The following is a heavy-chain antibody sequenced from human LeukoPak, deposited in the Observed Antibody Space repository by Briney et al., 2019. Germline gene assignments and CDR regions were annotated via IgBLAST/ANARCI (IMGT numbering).Heavy chain of an antibody. D-gene: IGHD4-17*01. J-gene: IGHJ4*02. CDR3: TIRHYCDYVVDN. CDR1: GFTFNGSA. CDR2: IRSKAHRYAT. Sequence: GGSLRLSCATSGFTFNGSALHWVRQASGQGLEWVGRIRSKAHRYATAYAASVKGRFTVSRDDSKNMAYLQMNSLKTEDTAIYYCTIRHYCDYVVDNWGQGTLVTVSS. V-gene: IGHV3-73*01.